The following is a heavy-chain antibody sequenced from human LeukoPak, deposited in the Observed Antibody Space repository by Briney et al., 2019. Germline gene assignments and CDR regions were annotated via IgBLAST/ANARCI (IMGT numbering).Heavy chain of an antibody. CDR2: IYSGGST. D-gene: IGHD6-19*01. CDR3: ALSGWSTPYYFDY. V-gene: IGHV3-53*01. J-gene: IGHJ4*02. CDR1: GFTVSSNY. Sequence: GGSLRLSCAASGFTVSSNYMSWVRQAPGKGLEWVSVIYSGGSTYYADSVKGRFTISRDNPKNTLYLQMNSLRAEDTAVYYCALSGWSTPYYFDYWGQGTLVTVSS.